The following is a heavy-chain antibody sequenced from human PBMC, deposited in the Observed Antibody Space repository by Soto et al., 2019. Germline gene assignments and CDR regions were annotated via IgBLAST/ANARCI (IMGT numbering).Heavy chain of an antibody. CDR2: ISSSGGST. CDR3: VKDRGTGTTGFDWFDP. D-gene: IGHD1-7*01. Sequence: EVQLLESGGGLVQPVGSLRLSCAASGFTFSSYAMSWVRQAPGKGLEWVSAISSSGGSTYYADSVKGRFTISRDNSKNTLYLQMNSLRADDTAVYYCVKDRGTGTTGFDWFDPWGQGTLVTVSS. V-gene: IGHV3-23*01. J-gene: IGHJ5*02. CDR1: GFTFSSYA.